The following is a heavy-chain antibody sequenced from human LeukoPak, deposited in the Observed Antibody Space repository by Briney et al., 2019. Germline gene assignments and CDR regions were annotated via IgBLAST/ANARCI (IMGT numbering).Heavy chain of an antibody. D-gene: IGHD2-2*01. V-gene: IGHV4-39*01. CDR3: ARRGNRYCSSTSCQNAFDY. CDR2: IYYSGST. CDR1: GGSIGSSSYY. J-gene: IGHJ4*02. Sequence: PSETLSLTCTVSGGSIGSSSYYWGWIRQPPGKGLEWIGSIYYSGSTYYNPSLKSRVTISVDTSKNQFSLKLSSVTAADTAVYYCARRGNRYCSSTSCQNAFDYWGQGTLVTVSS.